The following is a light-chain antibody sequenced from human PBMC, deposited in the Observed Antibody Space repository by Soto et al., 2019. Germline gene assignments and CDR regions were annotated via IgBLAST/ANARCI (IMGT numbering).Light chain of an antibody. Sequence: EVVLTQSPATLSVSPGDRATLSCRASQSVSRNLSCYQQKPGQAPRLLIYGASTRATGVPARFSGSGSATEFTLSNSSLQYEDVAVYCCQQYGDWPPETFGQGTKLEI. CDR3: QQYGDWPPET. CDR1: QSVSRN. CDR2: GAS. V-gene: IGKV3-15*01. J-gene: IGKJ2*01.